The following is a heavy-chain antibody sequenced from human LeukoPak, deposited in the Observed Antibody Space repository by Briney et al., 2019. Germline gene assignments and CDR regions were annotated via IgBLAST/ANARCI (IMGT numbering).Heavy chain of an antibody. V-gene: IGHV3-23*01. J-gene: IGHJ4*02. CDR2: INRNGANT. CDR3: AGDMTSVTNFDY. D-gene: IGHD4-11*01. CDR1: TFTLNA. Sequence: PGGSLRLSCTASTFTLNAMSRVRQPPGKGLEWVSSINRNGANTFYADSVEGRFTISRHNSKNAIYLEMNSLRADDSAIYYCAGDMTSVTNFDYWGQGTLVTVSS.